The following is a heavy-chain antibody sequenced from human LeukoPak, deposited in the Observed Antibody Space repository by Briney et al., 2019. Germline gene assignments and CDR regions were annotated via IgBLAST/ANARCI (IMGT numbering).Heavy chain of an antibody. D-gene: IGHD1-20*01. CDR3: ASANWNGEGWFDP. CDR2: IIPIFGTA. Sequence: ASVKVSCKASGGTFSRYAISWVRQAPGQGPEWMGGIIPIFGTANYAQKFQGRVTITTDESTSTAYMELSSLRSEDTAVYYCASANWNGEGWFDPWGQGTLVTVSS. CDR1: GGTFSRYA. J-gene: IGHJ5*02. V-gene: IGHV1-69*05.